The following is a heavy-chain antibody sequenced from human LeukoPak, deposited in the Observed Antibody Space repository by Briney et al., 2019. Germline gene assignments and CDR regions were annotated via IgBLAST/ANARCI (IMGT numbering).Heavy chain of an antibody. Sequence: GGSLRLSCAASGFSFSSYEMNWVRQAPGKGLEWVSYISASGSTIYYADSVKGRFTFSRDNSKNLLYLQMNSLRAEDTAVYYCARGQWLVRGVYFDYWGQGTLVSVSS. CDR1: GFSFSSYE. D-gene: IGHD6-19*01. V-gene: IGHV3-48*03. CDR2: ISASGSTI. J-gene: IGHJ4*02. CDR3: ARGQWLVRGVYFDY.